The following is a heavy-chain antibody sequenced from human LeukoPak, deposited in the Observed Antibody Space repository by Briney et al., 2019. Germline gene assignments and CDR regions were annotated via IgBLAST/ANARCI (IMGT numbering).Heavy chain of an antibody. CDR1: GGSISGYY. Sequence: SETLSLTCTVSGGSISGYYWSWIRQPPGKGLEWIGYIYYSGNSNYNPSLKSRVTISADTSKNQFSLNLSSVTAADTAVYYCAREGGEGLRKFDYWGQGTLVTVSS. CDR2: IYYSGNS. V-gene: IGHV4-59*01. D-gene: IGHD4-17*01. J-gene: IGHJ4*02. CDR3: AREGGEGLRKFDY.